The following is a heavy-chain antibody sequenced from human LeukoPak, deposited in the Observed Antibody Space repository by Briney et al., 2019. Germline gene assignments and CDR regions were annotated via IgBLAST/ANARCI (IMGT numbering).Heavy chain of an antibody. CDR1: GFTFSSYW. J-gene: IGHJ6*02. V-gene: IGHV3-7*03. D-gene: IGHD3-16*01. CDR3: ARGGGLDV. Sequence: GESLRLSCAASGFTFSSYWMNWARQAPGKGLEWVASINHNGNVNYYVDSVKGRFTISRDNAKNSLYLQMSNLRAEDTAVYFCARGGGLDVWGQGATVTVSS. CDR2: INHNGNVN.